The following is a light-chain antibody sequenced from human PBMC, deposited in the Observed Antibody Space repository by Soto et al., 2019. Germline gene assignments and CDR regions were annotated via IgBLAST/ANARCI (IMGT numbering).Light chain of an antibody. Sequence: QSVLTQPPSASGTTGQRVTISCSGSSSNIGRNTVNWYQQLPGTAPKLLIYSHNQRPSGVPDRFSGSKSGTSASLAISGLQSEDEADYYCAAWDDSMNVQIFGGGTKLTVL. CDR3: AAWDDSMNVQI. CDR2: SHN. CDR1: SSNIGRNT. V-gene: IGLV1-44*01. J-gene: IGLJ2*01.